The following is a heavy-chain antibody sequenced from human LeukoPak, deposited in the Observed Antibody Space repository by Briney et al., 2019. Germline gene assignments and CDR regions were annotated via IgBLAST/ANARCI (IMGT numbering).Heavy chain of an antibody. CDR3: ARAGPINDDYGDYSLDY. J-gene: IGHJ4*02. D-gene: IGHD4-17*01. V-gene: IGHV4-34*01. CDR2: INHSGST. CDR1: GGSFSGYY. Sequence: SSETLSLTCAVYGGSFSGYYWSWIRQPPGKGLEWIGEINHSGSTNYNPSLKSRDTISVDTSKNQFSLKLSSVTAADTAVYYCARAGPINDDYGDYSLDYWGQGTLVAVSS.